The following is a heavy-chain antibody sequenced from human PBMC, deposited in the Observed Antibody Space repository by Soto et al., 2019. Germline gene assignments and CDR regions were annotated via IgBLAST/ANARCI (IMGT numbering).Heavy chain of an antibody. Sequence: QVQLVQSGAEVKKPGASVKVSCKASGYTFTSYGISWVRQAPGQGLEWMGWISAYNGNTNYAQKLQDRVTMTSDTYTSSAYMAQRSLRPDDTALYYCASDGQITPPHGRVSTYDYRCQGSLVTVSS. CDR2: ISAYNGNT. D-gene: IGHD3-16*01. CDR3: ASDGQITPPHGRVSTYDY. CDR1: GYTFTSYG. J-gene: IGHJ4*02. V-gene: IGHV1-18*04.